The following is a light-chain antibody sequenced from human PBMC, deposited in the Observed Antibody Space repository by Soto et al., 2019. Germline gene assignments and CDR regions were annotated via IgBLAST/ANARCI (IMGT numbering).Light chain of an antibody. CDR2: GAS. Sequence: EIVLTQSPGTLSVSPGERVTLSCRASQSVNSNFLAWYQQRPGQAPRLLLFGASYRATGIPDRFSGSGSGTYFTLTISRLEAEDFAVYYCQQYSSSPPEFTFGPGTRVDSK. CDR1: QSVNSNF. V-gene: IGKV3-20*01. CDR3: QQYSSSPPEFT. J-gene: IGKJ3*01.